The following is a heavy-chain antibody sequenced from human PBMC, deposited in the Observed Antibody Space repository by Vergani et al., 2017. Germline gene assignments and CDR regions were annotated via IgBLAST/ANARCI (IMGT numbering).Heavy chain of an antibody. CDR1: GFTFSSYG. V-gene: IGHV3-33*06. CDR3: AKDRGYSSGWSPSFDY. Sequence: QVQLVESGGGVVQPGRSLRLSCAASGFTFSSYGMHWVRQAPGKGLEWVAVIWYDGSNKYYADSVKGRCTISRDNSKNTLYLQMNSLRAEDTAVYYCAKDRGYSSGWSPSFDYWGQGTLVTVSS. D-gene: IGHD6-19*01. J-gene: IGHJ4*02. CDR2: IWYDGSNK.